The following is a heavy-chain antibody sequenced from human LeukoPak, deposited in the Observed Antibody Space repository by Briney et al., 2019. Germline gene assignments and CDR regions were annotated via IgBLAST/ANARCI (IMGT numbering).Heavy chain of an antibody. D-gene: IGHD6-19*01. CDR1: GFTFSSYG. CDR3: ARAVAGTKVGFDY. J-gene: IGHJ4*02. V-gene: IGHV3-74*01. Sequence: GGSLRLSCAASGFTFSSYGMHWVRQAPGKGLVWVSRINSDGSSTSYADSVKGRFTISRDNAKNTLYLQMNSLRAEDTAVYYCARAVAGTKVGFDYWGQGTLVTVSS. CDR2: INSDGSST.